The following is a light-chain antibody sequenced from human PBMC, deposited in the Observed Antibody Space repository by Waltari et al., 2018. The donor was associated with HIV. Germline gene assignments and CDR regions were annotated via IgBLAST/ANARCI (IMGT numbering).Light chain of an antibody. CDR3: QQYNNWPPYT. CDR2: GAS. Sequence: EIVMTRSPATLSVSPGERATLSCRASQSVSSNLAWYQQRPGQAPKLLIYGASTTATGIPARFSGSGSGTEFTLTISSLQSEDFAVYYCQQYNNWPPYTFGQGTKLEIK. J-gene: IGKJ2*01. V-gene: IGKV3-15*01. CDR1: QSVSSN.